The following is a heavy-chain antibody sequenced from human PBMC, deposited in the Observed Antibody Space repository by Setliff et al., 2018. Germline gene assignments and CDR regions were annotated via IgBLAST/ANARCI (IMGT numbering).Heavy chain of an antibody. Sequence: GGSLRLSCAASGFTFSSYWMHWVRQAPGKGLVWVSRINSDGSSTSYADSMKGRLTISRGNSKNSVFLQMNSLRVEDTAVYYCARVHYETSTYSPTLFDHWGQGALVTVSS. J-gene: IGHJ4*02. V-gene: IGHV3-74*01. D-gene: IGHD3-22*01. CDR2: INSDGSST. CDR1: GFTFSSYW. CDR3: ARVHYETSTYSPTLFDH.